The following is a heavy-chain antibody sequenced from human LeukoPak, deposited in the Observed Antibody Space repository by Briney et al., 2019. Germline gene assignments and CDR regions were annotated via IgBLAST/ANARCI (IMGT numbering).Heavy chain of an antibody. V-gene: IGHV4-59*01. Sequence: SETLSLTCTVSGGSISSYYWSWIRQPPGKGLEWIGYIYYSGSTNYNPSLKSRVTISVDTSKNQFSLKLRSVTAADTAVYYCASNKSGRGYYYYMDVWGKGTTVTVSS. J-gene: IGHJ6*03. D-gene: IGHD2/OR15-2a*01. CDR3: ASNKSGRGYYYYMDV. CDR2: IYYSGST. CDR1: GGSISSYY.